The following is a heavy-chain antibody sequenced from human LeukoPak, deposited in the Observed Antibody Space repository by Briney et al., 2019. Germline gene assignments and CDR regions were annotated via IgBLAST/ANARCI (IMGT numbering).Heavy chain of an antibody. CDR3: AKDIGCSSTSCYLEDYYYYYGMDV. J-gene: IGHJ6*02. V-gene: IGHV3-9*01. CDR1: GFTFDDYA. CDR2: ISWNSGSI. Sequence: PGRSLRLSCAASGFTFDDYAMHWVRQAPGKGLEWVSGISWNSGSIGYADSVKGRFTISRDNAKTSLYLQMNSLRAEDTALYYCAKDIGCSSTSCYLEDYYYYYGMDVWGQGTTVTVSS. D-gene: IGHD2-2*01.